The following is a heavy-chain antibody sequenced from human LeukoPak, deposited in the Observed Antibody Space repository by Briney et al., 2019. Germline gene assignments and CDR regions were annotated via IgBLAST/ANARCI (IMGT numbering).Heavy chain of an antibody. CDR3: AREGGFVVIPAAMGNWFDP. Sequence: SETLSLTCAVYGGSFSGYYWSWIRQPPGKGLEWIGEINHSGSTNYNPSLKSRVTISVDTSKNQFSLKLSSVTAADTAVYYCAREGGFVVIPAAMGNWFDPWGQGTLVTVSS. D-gene: IGHD2-2*01. J-gene: IGHJ5*02. CDR2: INHSGST. CDR1: GGSFSGYY. V-gene: IGHV4-34*01.